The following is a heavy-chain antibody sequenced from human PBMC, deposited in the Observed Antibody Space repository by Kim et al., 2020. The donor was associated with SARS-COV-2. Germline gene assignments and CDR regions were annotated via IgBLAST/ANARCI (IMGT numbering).Heavy chain of an antibody. D-gene: IGHD6-6*01. J-gene: IGHJ4*02. CDR3: ARKYSSSSGVHY. Sequence: ASVKVSCKASGYTFTSYAMHWVRQAPGQRLEWMGWINAGNGNTKYSQKFQGRVTITRDTSASTAYMELSSLRSEDTAVYYCARKYSSSSGVHYWGQGTLVTVSS. CDR2: INAGNGNT. CDR1: GYTFTSYA. V-gene: IGHV1-3*01.